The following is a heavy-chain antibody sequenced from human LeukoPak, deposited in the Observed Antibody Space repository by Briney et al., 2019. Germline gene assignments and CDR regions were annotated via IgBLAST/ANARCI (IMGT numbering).Heavy chain of an antibody. CDR1: GSSVSNYY. CDR3: ARDPEGGGHFDY. Sequence: PSETLSLTCTVSGSSVSNYYWNWIRQPPGKGLEWIGYLCHSGSTSYNPSLKSRVSISLDTSKKQFSLKLSSVTAADTAVYYCARDPEGGGHFDYWGQGTLVTVSS. V-gene: IGHV4-59*02. CDR2: LCHSGST. J-gene: IGHJ4*02. D-gene: IGHD3-16*01.